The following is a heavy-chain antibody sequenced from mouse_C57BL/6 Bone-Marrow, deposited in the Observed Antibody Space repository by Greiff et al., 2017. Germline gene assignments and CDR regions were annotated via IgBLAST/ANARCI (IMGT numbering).Heavy chain of an antibody. Sequence: VKLKESGPGLVAPSQSLSITCTVSGFSLTSYGVHWVRQPPGKGLEWLVVIWSDGSTTYNSALKSRLSISKDNSKSQVFLKMNSLQTDDTAMYYCASSDPYYYGSSPYFAYWGQGTLVTVSA. CDR2: IWSDGST. CDR1: GFSLTSYG. CDR3: ASSDPYYYGSSPYFAY. J-gene: IGHJ3*01. D-gene: IGHD1-1*01. V-gene: IGHV2-6*03.